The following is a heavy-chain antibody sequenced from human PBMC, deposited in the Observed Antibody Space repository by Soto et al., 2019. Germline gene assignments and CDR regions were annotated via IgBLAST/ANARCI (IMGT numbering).Heavy chain of an antibody. CDR1: GFTFSSYA. Sequence: EVQLLESGGGLVQPGGSLRLSCAASGFTFSSYAMSWVRQAPGKGLEWVSAISGSGGSTYYADSVKGRFTISRDNSKNTLYLQMKSMRDEDTDVYYCANTPPGYGDYGYFQHWGQGTLVTVSS. CDR2: ISGSGGST. V-gene: IGHV3-23*01. D-gene: IGHD4-17*01. CDR3: ANTPPGYGDYGYFQH. J-gene: IGHJ1*01.